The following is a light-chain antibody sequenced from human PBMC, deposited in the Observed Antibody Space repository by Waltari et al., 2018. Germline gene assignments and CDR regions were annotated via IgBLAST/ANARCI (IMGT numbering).Light chain of an antibody. V-gene: IGLV2-11*01. CDR1: INDIGGYVY. Sequence: QSALTQPRSVSASPGQSVTISCTGAINDIGGYVYFPWYQQYPGRAPRLLIFDVSQRPSGVPDRFSGSKSGTKASLTISGLQSDDEADYYCFAYAGTYTYLFGTGTRVTVL. CDR2: DVS. J-gene: IGLJ1*01. CDR3: FAYAGTYTYL.